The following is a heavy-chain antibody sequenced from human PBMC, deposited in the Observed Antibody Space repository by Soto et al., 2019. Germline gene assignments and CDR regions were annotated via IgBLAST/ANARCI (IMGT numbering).Heavy chain of an antibody. V-gene: IGHV3-74*01. Sequence: EVQLVESGGGLVQPGGSLRLSCAASGFTFSGSWMHWVRQAPGKGLVWVSRINGDGSGTSYADFVKGRFTISRDDAKNTLFLQMNGLRAEDTAVYYGSRRIFGSGTANDYWDQGTLVTVSP. CDR1: GFTFSGSW. J-gene: IGHJ4*02. CDR3: SRRIFGSGTANDY. CDR2: INGDGSGT. D-gene: IGHD3-10*01.